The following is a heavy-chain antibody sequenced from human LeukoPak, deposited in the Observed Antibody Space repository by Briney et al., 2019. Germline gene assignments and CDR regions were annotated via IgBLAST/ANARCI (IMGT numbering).Heavy chain of an antibody. CDR3: ARDRDYGGFDY. D-gene: IGHD4-17*01. CDR1: GFTFSDYY. CDR2: IYSVGST. V-gene: IGHV3-53*01. Sequence: PGGSLRLSCAASGFTFSDYYMSWIRQAPGKGLEWVSVIYSVGSTYYADSVKGRITISRDNSKNTLYLQMNSLRAEDTAVYYCARDRDYGGFDYWGQGTLVTVSS. J-gene: IGHJ4*02.